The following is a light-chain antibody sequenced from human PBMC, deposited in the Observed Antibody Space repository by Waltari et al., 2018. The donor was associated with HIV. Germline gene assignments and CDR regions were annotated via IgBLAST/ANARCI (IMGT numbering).Light chain of an antibody. J-gene: IGLJ3*02. Sequence: QSVLTQPPSVSGAPGQRVTISCTGSSSNIGANSDVHWYQRHPGRAPKLLIYNVNNRPSGVPDRFSGSKSGTSASLAITGLQAEDEADYYCQSYDSGLRMFGGGTKLTVL. CDR2: NVN. CDR3: QSYDSGLRM. V-gene: IGLV1-40*01. CDR1: SSNIGANSD.